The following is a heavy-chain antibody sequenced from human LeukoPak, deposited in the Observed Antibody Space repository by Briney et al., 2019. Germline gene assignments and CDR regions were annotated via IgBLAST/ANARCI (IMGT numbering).Heavy chain of an antibody. CDR3: ARDRFPVRQWLVLGYFQH. V-gene: IGHV1-18*01. CDR2: ISAYNGNT. Sequence: GASVKVSCKASGYTFTSYGISWVRQAPGQGLEWMGWISAYNGNTNYAQKLQGRVTTTTDTSTSTAYMELRSLRSDDTAVYYCARDRFPVRQWLVLGYFQHWGQGTLVTVSS. J-gene: IGHJ1*01. D-gene: IGHD6-19*01. CDR1: GYTFTSYG.